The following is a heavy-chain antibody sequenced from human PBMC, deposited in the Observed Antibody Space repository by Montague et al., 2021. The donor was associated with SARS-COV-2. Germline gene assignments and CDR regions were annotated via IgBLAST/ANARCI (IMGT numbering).Heavy chain of an antibody. V-gene: IGHV3-30-3*01. CDR1: GFTFSSYA. D-gene: IGHD3-10*01. J-gene: IGHJ6*02. CDR2: ISHDGSNK. Sequence: SLRLSCAASGFTFSSYAMHWVRQAPGKGLEWVAVISHDGSNKYYADSVKGRFTISRDNSKNTLYLQMNSLRAEDTAVYYCARDQFTPGLLWFGELYQNGMDVWGQGTTVTVSS. CDR3: ARDQFTPGLLWFGELYQNGMDV.